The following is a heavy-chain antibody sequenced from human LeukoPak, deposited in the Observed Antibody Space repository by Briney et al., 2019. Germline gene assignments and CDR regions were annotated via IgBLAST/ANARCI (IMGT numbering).Heavy chain of an antibody. V-gene: IGHV3-33*01. D-gene: IGHD3-16*02. CDR1: GFTFSTYA. CDR2: IWYDGSEQ. CDR3: AREGDSRWGELSP. Sequence: PGRSLRLSCAASGFTFSTYAIHWARQAPGKGLEWVAVIWYDGSEQYYADSVKGRFIISRDNSKSTSDLQMNSLRAEDTAVYYCAREGDSRWGELSPWGQGTLVTVSA. J-gene: IGHJ1*01.